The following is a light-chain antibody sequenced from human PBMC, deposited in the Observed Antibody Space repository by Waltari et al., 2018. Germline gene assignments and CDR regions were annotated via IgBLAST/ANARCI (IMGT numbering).Light chain of an antibody. V-gene: IGLV1-40*01. CDR2: GNS. CDR1: SSNIGAGYD. J-gene: IGLJ2*01. Sequence: QSVLTQSPSVSGAPGQRVTISCTGSSSNIGAGYDVNWYQQLPGTAPKLLIHGNSNRPSGIPDRFSGSKSGTSASLAITGLQAEDEADYYCQSYDSSLSGSVFGGGTKLTVL. CDR3: QSYDSSLSGSV.